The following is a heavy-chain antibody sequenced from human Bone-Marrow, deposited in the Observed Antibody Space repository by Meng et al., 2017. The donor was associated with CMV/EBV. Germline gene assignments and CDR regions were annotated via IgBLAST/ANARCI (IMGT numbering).Heavy chain of an antibody. CDR1: GFTFSGYG. CDR3: AKDPGRVGAPVVDY. J-gene: IGHJ4*02. CDR2: IRYDGSNE. V-gene: IGHV3-30*02. D-gene: IGHD2-21*01. Sequence: GESLKISCAASGFTFSGYGMHWVRQAPGKGLEWVAFIRYDGSNEYYADSVKGRFTISRENSKNTLYLQMNSLRPEDTAVYYCAKDPGRVGAPVVDYWGQGTLVTVSS.